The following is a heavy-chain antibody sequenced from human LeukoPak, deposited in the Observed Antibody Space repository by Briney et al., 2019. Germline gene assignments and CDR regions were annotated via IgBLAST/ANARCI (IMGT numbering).Heavy chain of an antibody. CDR3: ARGRRARILYVWGSYNNWFDP. Sequence: GASVKVSCKASGCTFTSYDINWVRQATGQGLEWMGWMNPNSGNTGYAQKFQGRVTMTRNTSISTAYMELSSLRSEDTAVYYCARGRRARILYVWGSYNNWFDPWGQGTLVTVSS. CDR1: GCTFTSYD. CDR2: MNPNSGNT. V-gene: IGHV1-8*01. D-gene: IGHD3-16*01. J-gene: IGHJ5*02.